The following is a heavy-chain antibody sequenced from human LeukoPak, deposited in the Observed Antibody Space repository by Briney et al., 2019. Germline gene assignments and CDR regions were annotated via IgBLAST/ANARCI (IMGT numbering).Heavy chain of an antibody. V-gene: IGHV3-23*01. Sequence: GGSLRLSCAASGFTFRSYAIYWVRQAPGKGLEWVSGISGSGGDTSFADSVKGRFTISRDNSKNTVFLQMDSLRAEDTAVYYCAKTTAGYSSGRYPGWPVDYWGQGTLVTVSS. D-gene: IGHD6-19*01. CDR1: GFTFRSYA. J-gene: IGHJ4*02. CDR3: AKTTAGYSSGRYPGWPVDY. CDR2: ISGSGGDT.